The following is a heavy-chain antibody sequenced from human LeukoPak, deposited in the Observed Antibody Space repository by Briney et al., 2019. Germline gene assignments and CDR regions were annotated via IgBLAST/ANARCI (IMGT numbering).Heavy chain of an antibody. Sequence: SQTLSLTCAISGDSVSSNSAAWNWIRQSPSRGLEWLGRTYYRSKWYNEYTVAVKSRITINPDTSKNQFSLKLSSVTAADTAVYYCARGNWNYHHDWKFDPWGQGTLVTVSS. V-gene: IGHV6-1*01. CDR2: TYYRSKWYN. CDR1: GDSVSSNSAA. CDR3: ARGNWNYHHDWKFDP. J-gene: IGHJ5*02. D-gene: IGHD1-7*01.